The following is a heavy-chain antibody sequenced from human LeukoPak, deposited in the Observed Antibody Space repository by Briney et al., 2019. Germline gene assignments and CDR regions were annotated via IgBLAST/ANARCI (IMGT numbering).Heavy chain of an antibody. J-gene: IGHJ4*02. Sequence: SETLSLTCTVSGGSISSYYWSWIRQPPGKGLEWIGYIYYSGSTDYNPSLKSRVTISVETSKNEFSLKLRSVTAADTAVYYCARVTGYRIEDYFDYWGQGTLVTVSS. CDR2: IYYSGST. CDR1: GGSISSYY. D-gene: IGHD6-13*01. CDR3: ARVTGYRIEDYFDY. V-gene: IGHV4-59*01.